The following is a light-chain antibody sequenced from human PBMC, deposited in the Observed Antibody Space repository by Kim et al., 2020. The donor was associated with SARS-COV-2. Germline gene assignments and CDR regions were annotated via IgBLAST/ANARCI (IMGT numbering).Light chain of an antibody. J-gene: IGKJ4*01. Sequence: DIVLTQTPLSLSVSPGQPASISCRSSQSLLHSEGKTSFHWYLQKPGQPPQLLIYEVSNRFSGVPDRFSGSGSGTEYTLKISPLEAEDVGVYYCMQSIQPPFTFGGGTKVDIK. CDR3: MQSIQPPFT. CDR2: EVS. V-gene: IGKV2D-29*01. CDR1: QSLLHSEGKTS.